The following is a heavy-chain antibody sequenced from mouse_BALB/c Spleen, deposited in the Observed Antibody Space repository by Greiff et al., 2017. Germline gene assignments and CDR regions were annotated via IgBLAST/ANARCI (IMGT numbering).Heavy chain of an antibody. V-gene: IGHV1-4*02. CDR2: INPSSGYT. J-gene: IGHJ2*01. D-gene: IGHD2-4*01. Sequence: QVQLQQSAAELARPGASVKMSCKASGYTFTSYTMHWVKQRPGQGLEWIGYINPSSGYTEYNQKFKDKTTLTADKSSSTAYMQLSSLTSEDSAVYYCARKRGLRQAFDYWGQGTTRTVAA. CDR1: GYTFTSYT. CDR3: ARKRGLRQAFDY.